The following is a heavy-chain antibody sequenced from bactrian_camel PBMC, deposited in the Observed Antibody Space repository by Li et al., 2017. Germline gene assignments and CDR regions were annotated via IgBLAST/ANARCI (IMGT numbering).Heavy chain of an antibody. CDR3: ARGRLWFEY. J-gene: IGHJ4*01. Sequence: HVQLVESGGGSVQAGGSLTLSCKASGSTDRQYCMGWFRQAPGKGLEWVSAINSGGSRTYYADSVKGRFTISRDNAKNTLYLQLNSLKSDDTARYYCARGRLWFEYWGQGTQVTVS. V-gene: IGHV3S1*01. CDR2: INSGGSRT. D-gene: IGHD2*01. CDR1: GSTDRQYC.